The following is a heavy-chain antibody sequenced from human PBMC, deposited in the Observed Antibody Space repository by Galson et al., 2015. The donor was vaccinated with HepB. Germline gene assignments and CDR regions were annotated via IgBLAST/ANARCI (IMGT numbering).Heavy chain of an antibody. CDR2: INTGNNNT. D-gene: IGHD4-23*01. Sequence: SVKVSCKASGYTFTTYTMHWVRQAPGQRLEWMGWINTGNNNTKYSQKFQGRVTITRDTSASTAYMELRSLRSEDTAVYYCARGRDYGGNWRPYYFDYWGRGTLVTVSS. J-gene: IGHJ4*01. CDR1: GYTFTTYT. CDR3: ARGRDYGGNWRPYYFDY. V-gene: IGHV1-3*04.